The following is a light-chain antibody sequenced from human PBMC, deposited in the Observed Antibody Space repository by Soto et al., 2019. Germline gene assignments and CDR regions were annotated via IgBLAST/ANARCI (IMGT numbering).Light chain of an antibody. V-gene: IGKV3-20*01. CDR3: QQYATSPLT. J-gene: IGKJ4*01. Sequence: EIVLTESPGTLSLSPGERATLSCGASQTVSSSFLAWYQQKPGQAPRLLIYGALSRATGIPDRFSGGGSGTDFTLTISRLEPEDFALYYCQQYATSPLTFGGGTKVDIK. CDR2: GAL. CDR1: QTVSSSF.